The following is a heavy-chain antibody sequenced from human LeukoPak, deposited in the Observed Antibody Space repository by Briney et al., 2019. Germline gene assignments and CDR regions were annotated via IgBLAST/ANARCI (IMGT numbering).Heavy chain of an antibody. J-gene: IGHJ3*02. CDR3: ARDNAFDI. CDR1: GGSLSAYY. Sequence: PSETLSLTCTVSGGSLSAYYWSWIRLPAGKGLEWIGRIYTSGSTDYNPSLTSRVTISVDKSKNQFSLKLSSVTAADTAIYYCARDNAFDIWGQGTMVTVSS. V-gene: IGHV4-4*07. CDR2: IYTSGST.